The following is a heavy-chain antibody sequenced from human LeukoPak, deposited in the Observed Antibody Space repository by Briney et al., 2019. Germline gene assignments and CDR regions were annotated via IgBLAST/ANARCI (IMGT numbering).Heavy chain of an antibody. CDR1: GFTFSRYG. D-gene: IGHD2-15*01. J-gene: IGHJ4*02. CDR2: TRFDGKNK. CDR3: ARGSQYTILTVFIVGAMDDFDY. Sequence: GGSLRLSCAASGFTFSRYGMHWVRQAPGKGVEWVSFTRFDGKNKYYADSVKGRFTISKDNSKNTLDLQMNSLRTEGTAVYYCARGSQYTILTVFIVGAMDDFDYWGQGTLVTVSS. V-gene: IGHV3-30*02.